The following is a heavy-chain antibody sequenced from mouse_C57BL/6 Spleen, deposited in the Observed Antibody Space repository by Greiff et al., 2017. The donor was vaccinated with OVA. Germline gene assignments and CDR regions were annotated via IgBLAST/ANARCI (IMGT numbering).Heavy chain of an antibody. D-gene: IGHD1-1*01. CDR1: GYTFTSYW. J-gene: IGHJ3*01. Sequence: QVQLQQPGAELVKPGASVKMSCKASGYTFTSYWITWVKQRPGQGLEWIGDIYPGSGSTNYNAKFKSKATLTVDTSSSTAYMQLSSLTSEDSAVYYCARVEYYGTLFAYWGQGTLVTVSA. V-gene: IGHV1-55*01. CDR3: ARVEYYGTLFAY. CDR2: IYPGSGST.